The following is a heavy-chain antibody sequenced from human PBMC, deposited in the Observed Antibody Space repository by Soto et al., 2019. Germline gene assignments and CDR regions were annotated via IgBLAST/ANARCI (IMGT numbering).Heavy chain of an antibody. D-gene: IGHD1-26*01. CDR2: ISSDGNHK. CDR1: EFTVSAYT. J-gene: IGHJ4*02. CDR3: ARWEQPLFDY. V-gene: IGHV3-30-3*01. Sequence: QVQLVESGGGVVQPGRSLRLSCAASEFTVSAYTMHWVRLAPGKGLEWVAVISSDGNHKYYTDSVKGRFTISRDTSTNTLYLQMNSLRAEDTAVYYCARWEQPLFDYWGQGTLVTVSS.